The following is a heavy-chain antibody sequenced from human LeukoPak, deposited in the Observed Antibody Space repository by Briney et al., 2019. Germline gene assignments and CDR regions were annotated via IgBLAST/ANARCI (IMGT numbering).Heavy chain of an antibody. CDR3: ARGLSSGYYFGHIKERAFDY. CDR2: ISSSSSTI. J-gene: IGHJ4*02. D-gene: IGHD3-22*01. V-gene: IGHV3-48*01. Sequence: GGSLRLSCAASGFTFSSYSMNWVRQAPGKGLEWVSYISSSSSTIYYADSVKGRFTISRDNAKNSLYLQMNSLRAEDTAAYYCARGLSSGYYFGHIKERAFDYWGQGTLVTVSS. CDR1: GFTFSSYS.